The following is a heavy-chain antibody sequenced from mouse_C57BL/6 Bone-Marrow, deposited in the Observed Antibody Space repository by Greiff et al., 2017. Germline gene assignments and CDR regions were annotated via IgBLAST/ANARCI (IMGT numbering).Heavy chain of an antibody. V-gene: IGHV1-82*01. J-gene: IGHJ3*01. Sequence: VPLQESGPELVKPGASVKISCKASGYAFSSSWMNWVKQRPGKGLEWIGRIYPGDGDTNYNGKFQGKATLTADKSSSTSYMQRSSRTSEDSAVYFCARGDSNYFWFAYWGQGTLVTVSA. D-gene: IGHD2-5*01. CDR1: GYAFSSSW. CDR3: ARGDSNYFWFAY. CDR2: IYPGDGDT.